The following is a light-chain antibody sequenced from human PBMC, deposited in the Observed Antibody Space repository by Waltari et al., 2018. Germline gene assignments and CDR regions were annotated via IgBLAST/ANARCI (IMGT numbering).Light chain of an antibody. J-gene: IGLJ2*01. CDR1: SSNIGSNT. CDR2: SNN. CDR3: AAWDDSLYVV. V-gene: IGLV1-44*01. Sequence: QSVLTQPPSASGTPGQRVTIAGSGSSSNIGSNTVNWYQQLPGTAPKLLIYSNNQRPSGVPDRFSGSKSGTSASLAISGLQSEDEADYYCAAWDDSLYVVFGGGTKLTVL.